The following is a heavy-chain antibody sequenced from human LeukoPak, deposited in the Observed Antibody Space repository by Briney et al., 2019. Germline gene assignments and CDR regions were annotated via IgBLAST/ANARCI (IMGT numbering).Heavy chain of an antibody. CDR1: GGSISSYY. V-gene: IGHV4-4*09. J-gene: IGHJ6*03. CDR3: ARAERGNYYYYYMDV. D-gene: IGHD1-26*01. CDR2: IYTSGST. Sequence: PSETLSLTCTVSGGSISSYYWSWIRQPPGKGLEWIGYIYTSGSTNYNPSLKSRVTISVDTSKNQFSLKLSSVTAADTAVYYCARAERGNYYYYYMDVWGKGTTVTVSS.